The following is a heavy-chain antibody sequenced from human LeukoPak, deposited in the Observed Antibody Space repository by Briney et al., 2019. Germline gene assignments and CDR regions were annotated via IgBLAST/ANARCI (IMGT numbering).Heavy chain of an antibody. CDR2: MYYSGSA. CDR3: ASVYSSGWIFDY. J-gene: IGHJ4*02. V-gene: IGHV4-39*01. Sequence: SETLSLTCTVSGGSVSSRTYYWGWIRQPPGKGLEWIGSMYYSGSAYHNPSLKSRVTISVDTSKNQFSLKLSSVTAADTAMYYCASVYSSGWIFDYWGQGTLVTVSS. CDR1: GGSVSSRTYY. D-gene: IGHD6-19*01.